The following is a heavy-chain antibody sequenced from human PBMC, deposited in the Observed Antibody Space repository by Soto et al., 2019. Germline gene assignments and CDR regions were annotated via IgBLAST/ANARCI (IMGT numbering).Heavy chain of an antibody. CDR1: GYTFTSYA. CDR2: INAGNGNT. V-gene: IGHV1-3*01. CDR3: ARVDREWLFSPSYYYYMDV. D-gene: IGHD3-3*01. J-gene: IGHJ6*03. Sequence: ASVKVSCKASGYTFTSYAMHWVRQAPGQRLEWMGWINAGNGNTKYSQKFQGRVTITRDTSASTAYMELSSLRSEDTAVYYCARVDREWLFSPSYYYYMDVWGKGTTVTVSS.